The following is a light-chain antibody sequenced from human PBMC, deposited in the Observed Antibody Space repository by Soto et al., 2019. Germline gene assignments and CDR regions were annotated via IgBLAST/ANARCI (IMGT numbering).Light chain of an antibody. J-gene: IGKJ2*02. V-gene: IGKV3-20*01. CDR2: GAS. Sequence: EIVLTQSPGTLSLSPGERATLSCRASQSITTSYLAWYQHKAGQAPRLLIYGASSRATGIPDRISAGGSGTDFTLTISRLEPDDLAVYYCQHCGAAAPCTFGPGTKLEIK. CDR1: QSITTSY. CDR3: QHCGAAAPCT.